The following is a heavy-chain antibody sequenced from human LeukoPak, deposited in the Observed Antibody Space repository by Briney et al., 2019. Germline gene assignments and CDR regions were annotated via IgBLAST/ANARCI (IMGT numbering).Heavy chain of an antibody. V-gene: IGHV4-4*02. D-gene: IGHD1-26*01. CDR3: SRESGPFCPFGH. J-gene: IGHJ4*02. CDR2: ISLAGRT. CDR1: GGSITTTNY. Sequence: PSETLCLTCGVSGGSITTTNYWSWVRQPPGGGLEWIGEISLAGRTRYNPSLKSRVNISIDESKNHLYLNLASVAAADTAVYYCSRESGPFCPFGHWGQGTLVAVTS.